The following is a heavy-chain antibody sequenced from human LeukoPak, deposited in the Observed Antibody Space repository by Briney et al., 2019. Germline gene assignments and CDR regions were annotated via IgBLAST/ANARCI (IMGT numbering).Heavy chain of an antibody. CDR2: ITSSGATT. D-gene: IGHD2-21*02. J-gene: IGHJ5*02. V-gene: IGHV3-23*01. Sequence: GGSLRLSCAASGFTISTYAMTWVRQAPGKGLEWVSSITSSGATTYYADSVKGRFTISRDISKNTLYLQMNSLTAEDSAVYYCARGSRVVTTIPGNWFDPWGQGTLVTVSS. CDR1: GFTISTYA. CDR3: ARGSRVVTTIPGNWFDP.